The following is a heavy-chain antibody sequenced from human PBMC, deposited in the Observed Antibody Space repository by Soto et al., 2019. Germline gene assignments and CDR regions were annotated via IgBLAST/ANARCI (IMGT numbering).Heavy chain of an antibody. J-gene: IGHJ3*02. CDR2: ISAYNGNT. Sequence: GSVKVSCKASCYTFTSYGISWVRQAPGQGLEWMGWISAYNGNTNYAQKLQGRVTMTTDTSTSTAYMELRSLRSDDTAVYYCARAVTGDDAFDIWGQGTMVTVSS. V-gene: IGHV1-18*01. CDR1: CYTFTSYG. CDR3: ARAVTGDDAFDI. D-gene: IGHD7-27*01.